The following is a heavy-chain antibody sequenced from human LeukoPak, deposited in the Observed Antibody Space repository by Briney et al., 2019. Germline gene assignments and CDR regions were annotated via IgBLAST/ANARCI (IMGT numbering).Heavy chain of an antibody. CDR3: ARGGLYSYGLIDY. CDR1: GFTFSSYW. CDR2: INSDGSTT. Sequence: GGSLRLSCAASGFTFSSYWMHWVRQAPGKGLVWVSRINSDGSTTTYADPVKGRFTISRDNAKNTLYLQMNSLRAEDTAVYYRARGGLYSYGLIDYWGQGSQVTVSS. V-gene: IGHV3-74*01. J-gene: IGHJ4*02. D-gene: IGHD5-18*01.